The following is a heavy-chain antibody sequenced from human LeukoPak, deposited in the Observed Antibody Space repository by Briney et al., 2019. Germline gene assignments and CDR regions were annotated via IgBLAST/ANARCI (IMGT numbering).Heavy chain of an antibody. Sequence: GGSLRLPCAASGFTFSSYWMSWVRQAPGKGLEWVANIKQDGSEKYYVDSVKGRFTISRDNAKNSLYLQMNSLRAEDTAVYYCARDPVGGYDSDYWGQGTLVTVPS. J-gene: IGHJ4*02. V-gene: IGHV3-7*01. CDR1: GFTFSSYW. D-gene: IGHD5-12*01. CDR3: ARDPVGGYDSDY. CDR2: IKQDGSEK.